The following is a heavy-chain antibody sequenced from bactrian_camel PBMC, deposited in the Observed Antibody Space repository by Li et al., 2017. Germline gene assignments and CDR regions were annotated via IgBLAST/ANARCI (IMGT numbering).Heavy chain of an antibody. CDR1: GLTFVGGDC. CDR3: AAATRGGWYSLFLSRAYNY. CDR2: ISTGGGRT. J-gene: IGHJ4*01. V-gene: IGHV3S40*01. Sequence: DVQLVESGGGSVQAGGSQRLSCAASGLTFVGGDCMGWFRQAPGKEREGVAVISTGGGRTYYADSVKGRFTISQDSAKNTVYLQMDSLKPEDTGLYYCAAATRGGWYSLFLSRAYNYWGQGTQVTVS. D-gene: IGHD2*01.